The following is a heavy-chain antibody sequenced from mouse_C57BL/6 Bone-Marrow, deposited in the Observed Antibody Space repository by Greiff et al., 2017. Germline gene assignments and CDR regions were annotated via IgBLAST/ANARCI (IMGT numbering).Heavy chain of an antibody. Sequence: VQLQQSGAELVRPGASVTLSCKASGYTFTDYDMHWVKQTPVHGLEWIGAIVPETGGTAYNQKFKGKAILTADKSSSTAYMELRSLTSEDSAVXYCTRRGDCDGGAWFAYWGQGTLVTVSA. CDR2: IVPETGGT. V-gene: IGHV1-15*01. D-gene: IGHD1-2*01. J-gene: IGHJ3*01. CDR3: TRRGDCDGGAWFAY. CDR1: GYTFTDYD.